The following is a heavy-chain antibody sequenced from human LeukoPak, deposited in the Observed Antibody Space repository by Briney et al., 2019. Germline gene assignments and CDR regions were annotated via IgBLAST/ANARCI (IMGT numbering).Heavy chain of an antibody. J-gene: IGHJ4*02. Sequence: ASVKVSCKASGGTFSSYAISWVRQAPGQGLEWMGWISAYNGNTNYAQKFQGRVTMTTDTSTSTAYMELRSLRSDDTAVYYCARPGSIVGTSTLNYWGQGTLVTVSS. D-gene: IGHD1-26*01. CDR3: ARPGSIVGTSTLNY. V-gene: IGHV1-18*01. CDR1: GGTFSSYA. CDR2: ISAYNGNT.